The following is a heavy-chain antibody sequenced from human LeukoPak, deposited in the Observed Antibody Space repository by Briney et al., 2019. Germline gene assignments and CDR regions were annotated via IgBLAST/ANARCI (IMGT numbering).Heavy chain of an antibody. CDR1: GFTFRRYW. CDR2: IKQDGSEK. D-gene: IGHD3-10*02. V-gene: IGHV3-7*01. J-gene: IGHJ6*04. Sequence: GGSLRLSCAASGFTFRRYWMSWVRQAPGKGLEWVANIKQDGSEKYYVDSVKGRFTISRDNAKNSLYLQMNSLRAEDTAVYYCAELGITMIGGVWGKGTTVTISS. CDR3: AELGITMIGGV.